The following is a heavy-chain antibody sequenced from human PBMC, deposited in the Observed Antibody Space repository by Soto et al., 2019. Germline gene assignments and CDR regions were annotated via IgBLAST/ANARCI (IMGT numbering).Heavy chain of an antibody. J-gene: IGHJ6*02. CDR2: INHSGST. D-gene: IGHD1-26*01. Sequence: QVQLQQWGAGLLKPSETLSLTCAVYGGSFSGYYWSWIRQPPGKGLEWIGEINHSGSTNYNPSLKSRVTISVDTSKNQFSRKLSSVTAADTAVYYCARSYRQHYYYYGMDVWGQGTTVTVSS. V-gene: IGHV4-34*01. CDR3: ARSYRQHYYYYGMDV. CDR1: GGSFSGYY.